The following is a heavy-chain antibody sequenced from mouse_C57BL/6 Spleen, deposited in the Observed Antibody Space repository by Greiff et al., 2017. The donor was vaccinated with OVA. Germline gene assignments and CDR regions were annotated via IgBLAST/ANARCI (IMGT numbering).Heavy chain of an antibody. Sequence: VQLKESGAELVKPGASVKLSCTASGFNIKDYYMHWVKQRTEQGLEWIGRLAPEDGETKYAPKFQGKATITADTSSNTAYLQLSSLTSEDTAVYYCAIDSSGYPCAYWGQGTLVTVSA. CDR1: GFNIKDYY. V-gene: IGHV14-2*01. CDR3: AIDSSGYPCAY. J-gene: IGHJ3*01. CDR2: LAPEDGET. D-gene: IGHD3-2*02.